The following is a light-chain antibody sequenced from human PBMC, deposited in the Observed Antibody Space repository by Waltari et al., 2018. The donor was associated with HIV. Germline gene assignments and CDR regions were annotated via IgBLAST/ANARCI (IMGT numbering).Light chain of an antibody. V-gene: IGKV1-5*03. J-gene: IGKJ1*01. CDR3: HQYASFSGT. Sequence: DIRLTHYHSPLSASEGDRVPITCRSGQNVGAFLAWCQQKPAKPPQLLIFQASILEGGVPSRFSGSVSGSDFTLTINGLQSGDFATYYCHQYASFSGTFRQGTKVELK. CDR1: QNVGAF. CDR2: QAS.